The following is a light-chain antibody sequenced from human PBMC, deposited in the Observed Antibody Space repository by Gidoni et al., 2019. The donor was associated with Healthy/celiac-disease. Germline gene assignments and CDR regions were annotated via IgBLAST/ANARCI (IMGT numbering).Light chain of an antibody. V-gene: IGKV3-20*01. CDR1: QSVSSSY. CDR3: QQYGSSPPGT. J-gene: IGKJ1*01. CDR2: GAS. Sequence: EIVLTQSPGTLSLSPGERATLSCRDSQSVSSSYLAWYQQKPGQAPRLLIYGASSRATGIPDRFSGSGSGTDFTLTISRLEPEDFAVYYCQQYGSSPPGTFGQGTKVEIK.